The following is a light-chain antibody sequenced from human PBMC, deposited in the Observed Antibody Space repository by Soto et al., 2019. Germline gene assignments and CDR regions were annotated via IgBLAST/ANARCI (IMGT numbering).Light chain of an antibody. Sequence: QAVVTQPPSASGTPRQRVTISCSGSSSNIGSNYVSWYQQLPGTAPRLLIYRNNQRPSGVPDRFSGSKSGTSASLAISGLRSEDEADYYCVARDDSLSGFVFGTGTKVTVL. V-gene: IGLV1-47*01. J-gene: IGLJ1*01. CDR2: RNN. CDR1: SSNIGSNY. CDR3: VARDDSLSGFV.